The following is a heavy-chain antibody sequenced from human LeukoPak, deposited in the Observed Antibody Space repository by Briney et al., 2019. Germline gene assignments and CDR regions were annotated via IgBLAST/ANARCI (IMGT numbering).Heavy chain of an antibody. Sequence: GGSLRLSRAASGFTFTNNFMSWVRQVPGKGLEWVANIKQDGSETTYADSVRGRFTIFRDNAKDSVYLQMNSLRAEDSATYYCVREGFYFFDFWGQGTLVTVSS. CDR3: VREGFYFFDF. CDR2: IKQDGSET. J-gene: IGHJ4*01. V-gene: IGHV3-7*01. CDR1: GFTFTNNF.